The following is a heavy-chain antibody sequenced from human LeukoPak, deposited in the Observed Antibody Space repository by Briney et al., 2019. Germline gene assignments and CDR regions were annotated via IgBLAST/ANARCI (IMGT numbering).Heavy chain of an antibody. CDR3: ARGPLLFCSSTSCYPRNDY. J-gene: IGHJ4*02. Sequence: SETLSLTCAVYGGSFSGYYWSWIRQPPGKGLEWIGEINHSGSTNYNPSLKSRVTISVDTSKNQFSLKLSSVTAADTAVYYCARGPLLFCSSTSCYPRNDYWGQGTLVTVSP. CDR1: GGSFSGYY. CDR2: INHSGST. V-gene: IGHV4-34*01. D-gene: IGHD2-2*01.